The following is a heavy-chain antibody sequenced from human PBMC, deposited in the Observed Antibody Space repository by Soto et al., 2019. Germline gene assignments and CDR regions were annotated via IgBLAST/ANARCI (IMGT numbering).Heavy chain of an antibody. CDR2: IYHTGTT. CDR3: VREGLTMYGVLTPSCAP. CDR1: GASITSADYS. Sequence: LSETLSLTCTDSGASITSADYSWNWIRQPPGKGLEWIGYIYHTGTTYYNPSLQSRVTISVDTSMNQFSLKLRSVTAADTAVYYCVREGLTMYGVLTPSCAPWGHGTRVTVS. J-gene: IGHJ5*02. V-gene: IGHV4-30-4*01. D-gene: IGHD3-3*01.